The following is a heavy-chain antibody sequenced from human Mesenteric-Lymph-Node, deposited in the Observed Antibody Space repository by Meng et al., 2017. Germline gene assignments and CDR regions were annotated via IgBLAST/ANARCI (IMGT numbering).Heavy chain of an antibody. D-gene: IGHD6-13*01. CDR3: AREGGPYSSSWYGLFDY. V-gene: IGHV3-33*01. CDR2: IWYDGSNK. J-gene: IGHJ4*02. Sequence: GGSLRLSCAASGFTFSSYGMHWVRQAPGKGLEWVAVIWYDGSNKYYADSVKGRFTISRDNSKNTLYLQMNSLRAEDTAVYYCAREGGPYSSSWYGLFDYWGQGTLVTVSS. CDR1: GFTFSSYG.